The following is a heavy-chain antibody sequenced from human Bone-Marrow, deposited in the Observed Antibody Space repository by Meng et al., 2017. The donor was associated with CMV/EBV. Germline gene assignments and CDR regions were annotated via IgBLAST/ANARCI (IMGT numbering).Heavy chain of an antibody. CDR1: GFTFSGSA. CDR2: ISYDGSNK. J-gene: IGHJ6*02. D-gene: IGHD2-2*01. Sequence: GESLKISCAASGFTFSGSAMHWVRQAPGKGLEWVAVISYDGSNKYYADSVKGRFTISRDNSKNTLYLQMNSLRAEDTAVYYCALESHLCSSTSCYYGMDVCGQATTVTVSS. V-gene: IGHV3-30*04. CDR3: ALESHLCSSTSCYYGMDV.